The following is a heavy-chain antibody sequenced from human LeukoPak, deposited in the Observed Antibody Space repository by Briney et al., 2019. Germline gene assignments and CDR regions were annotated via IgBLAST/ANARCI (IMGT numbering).Heavy chain of an antibody. D-gene: IGHD6-19*01. J-gene: IGHJ5*02. CDR3: ARDHPAVAGTSNWFDP. CDR2: IIPIFGTA. V-gene: IGHV1-69*06. CDR1: GYTFTSYG. Sequence: GASVKVSCKASGYTFTSYGISWVRQAPGQGLEWMGGIIPIFGTANYAQKFQDRVTITADKSTSTAYMELSSLRSEDTAVYYCARDHPAVAGTSNWFDPWGQGTLVTVSS.